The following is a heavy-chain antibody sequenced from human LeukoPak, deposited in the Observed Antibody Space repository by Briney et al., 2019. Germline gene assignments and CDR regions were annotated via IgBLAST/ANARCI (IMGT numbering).Heavy chain of an antibody. J-gene: IGHJ6*02. V-gene: IGHV3-73*01. Sequence: GGSLRLSCAASGFTFSGSAMHWVRQASGKGLEWVGRIRGKANSYATAYAASVKGRFTISRDDSKNTAYLQMNSLKTEDTAVYYCTYGGGSQVVGMPWGYYGMDVWGQGTTVTVSS. CDR2: IRGKANSYAT. CDR1: GFTFSGSA. CDR3: TYGGGSQVVGMPWGYYGMDV. D-gene: IGHD2-2*01.